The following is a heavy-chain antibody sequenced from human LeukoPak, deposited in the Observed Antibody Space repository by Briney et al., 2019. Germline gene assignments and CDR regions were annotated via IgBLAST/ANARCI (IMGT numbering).Heavy chain of an antibody. V-gene: IGHV4-61*08. CDR3: ARGGRGRNWFDP. CDR1: GDSVASGGYY. CDR2: IYYSVST. Sequence: PSETLSLTCTVSGDSVASGGYYWNWIRPPPGKGLEWIGYIYYSVSTNYNLSLKSRVTISVDTSENQFSLKLTSMTAADTAVYYCARGGRGRNWFDPWGQGTLVTVSS. J-gene: IGHJ5*02. D-gene: IGHD3-10*01.